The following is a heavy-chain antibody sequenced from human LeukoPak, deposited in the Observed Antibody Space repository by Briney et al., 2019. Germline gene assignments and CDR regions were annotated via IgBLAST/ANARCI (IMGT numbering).Heavy chain of an antibody. V-gene: IGHV3-30*04. CDR3: ASGVLEQQLWGFYP. CDR2: ISYDGSNK. D-gene: IGHD6-13*01. Sequence: GGSLRLSCAASGFTFSSYAMHWVRQAPGKGLEWVAVISYDGSNKYYADSVKGRFTISRDNSKNTLYLPMNSLRAEDTAVYYFASGVLEQQLWGFYPWGQGTLVTVSS. J-gene: IGHJ5*02. CDR1: GFTFSSYA.